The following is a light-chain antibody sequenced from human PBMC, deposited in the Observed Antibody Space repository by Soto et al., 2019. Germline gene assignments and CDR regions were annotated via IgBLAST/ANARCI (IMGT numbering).Light chain of an antibody. V-gene: IGKV1-27*01. CDR3: QKYTSAPPLT. J-gene: IGKJ4*01. CDR1: HDISNY. Sequence: DIPMTQSPSSLSASVGDRVTVTCRASHDISNYLAWYQQKPGQAPKLLIYAASILHTGVPSRFSGSGSGTDFTLTISSLQPEDFAVYYCQKYTSAPPLTFGGGTKVEIK. CDR2: AAS.